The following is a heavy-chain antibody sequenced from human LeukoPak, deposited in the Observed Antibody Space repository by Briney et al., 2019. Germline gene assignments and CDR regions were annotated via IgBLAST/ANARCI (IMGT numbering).Heavy chain of an antibody. CDR2: ISYDESDK. J-gene: IGHJ6*02. CDR3: AKGVVAATNAAYYGMDV. D-gene: IGHD2-15*01. V-gene: IGHV3-30*18. Sequence: GRSLRLSCAASGFTFSNYGMHWVRQAPGKGLEWVAVISYDESDKYHADSVKGRFTISRDNSKNTLYLQMNSLRPEDTAVYYCAKGVVAATNAAYYGMDVWCQGTTVTVSS. CDR1: GFTFSNYG.